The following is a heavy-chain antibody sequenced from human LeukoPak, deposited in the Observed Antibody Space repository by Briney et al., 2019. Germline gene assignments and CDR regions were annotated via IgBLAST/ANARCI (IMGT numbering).Heavy chain of an antibody. Sequence: GGSLRLSCAASGFTFSSYTGFWVRQAPGKGLEYVSAISNNGGSTYYANSAKGRFTISRDNSKYTLYLQMGSLRAEDMAVYYCARENARDGFNFWGQGTLVTVSS. D-gene: IGHD5-24*01. V-gene: IGHV3-64*01. J-gene: IGHJ4*02. CDR1: GFTFSSYT. CDR3: ARENARDGFNF. CDR2: ISNNGGST.